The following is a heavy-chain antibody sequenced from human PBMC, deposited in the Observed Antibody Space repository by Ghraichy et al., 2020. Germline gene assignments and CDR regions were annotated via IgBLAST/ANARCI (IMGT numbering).Heavy chain of an antibody. J-gene: IGHJ2*01. Sequence: GGSLRLSCAASGFTFSSYAMHWVRQAPGKGLEWVAVISYDGSNKYYAESVKGRFTISRDNSKNTLYLQMNSLRAEDTAVYYCARDSQVVVITTDWYFDLWGRGTLVTVSS. D-gene: IGHD3-22*01. CDR2: ISYDGSNK. CDR1: GFTFSSYA. V-gene: IGHV3-30-3*01. CDR3: ARDSQVVVITTDWYFDL.